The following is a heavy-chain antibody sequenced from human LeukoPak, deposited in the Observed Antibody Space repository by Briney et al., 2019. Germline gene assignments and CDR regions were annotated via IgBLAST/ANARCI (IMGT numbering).Heavy chain of an antibody. CDR3: ATGGGSSGYFDY. CDR1: GYTFTNYY. V-gene: IGHV1-46*01. Sequence: ASVKVFCKASGYTFTNYYMQWVRQAPGQGLEWMGMINPGGGSTSYAQKFQGRVTMTRDTSTTTVYMELSSLRSEDTAVYYCATGGGSSGYFDYWGQGALVTVSS. J-gene: IGHJ4*02. D-gene: IGHD3-22*01. CDR2: INPGGGST.